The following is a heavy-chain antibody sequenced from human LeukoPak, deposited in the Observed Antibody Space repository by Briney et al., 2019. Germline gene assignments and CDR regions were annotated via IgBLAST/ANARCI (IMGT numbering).Heavy chain of an antibody. CDR2: IYHSGST. CDR1: GYSISSGYY. D-gene: IGHD3-10*01. CDR3: ASSLEFYYNVDY. J-gene: IGHJ4*02. Sequence: SETLSLTCAVSGYSISSGYYWGWIRQPPGKGLEWIGSIYHSGSTHYNPSLKSRVTISVDTSKNQFSLKLYSVTAADTAVYYCASSLEFYYNVDYWGRGTLVTVSS. V-gene: IGHV4-38-2*01.